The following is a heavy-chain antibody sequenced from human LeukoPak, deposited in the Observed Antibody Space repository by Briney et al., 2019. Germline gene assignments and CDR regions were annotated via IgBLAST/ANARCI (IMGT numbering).Heavy chain of an antibody. CDR1: GFTLSSYE. D-gene: IGHD3-22*01. Sequence: RSLRLSCAASGFTLSSYEMNWVRQAPGEGLEWVSGMSGGVTTSLAKSVKGRFTISRDNSKSALYLQMNSLRAEDTAVYYCAKDRELAYDDSSLGKNYFDYWGQGTLVTVSS. CDR2: MSGGVTT. CDR3: AKDRELAYDDSSLGKNYFDY. V-gene: IGHV3-23*01. J-gene: IGHJ4*02.